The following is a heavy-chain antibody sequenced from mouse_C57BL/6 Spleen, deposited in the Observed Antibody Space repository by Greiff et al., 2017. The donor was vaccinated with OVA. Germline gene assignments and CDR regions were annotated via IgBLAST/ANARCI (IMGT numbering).Heavy chain of an antibody. CDR2: IDPSDSYT. D-gene: IGHD2-4*01. CDR1: GYTFTSYW. J-gene: IGHJ3*01. Sequence: QVQLKQPGAELVKPGASVKLSCKASGYTFTSYWMQWVKQRPGQGLEWIGEIDPSDSYTNYNQKFKGKATLTVDTSSSTAYMQLSSLTSEDSAVYYCARDYDYDAFAYWGQGTLVTVSA. V-gene: IGHV1-50*01. CDR3: ARDYDYDAFAY.